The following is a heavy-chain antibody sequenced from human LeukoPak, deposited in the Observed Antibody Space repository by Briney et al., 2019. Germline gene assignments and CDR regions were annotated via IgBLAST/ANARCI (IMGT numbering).Heavy chain of an antibody. Sequence: SETLSLTCTVSGGSISSDSYYWSWIRQPAGKGLEWIGRIYTSGSTNYNPSLKSRVTISVDTSKNQFSLKLSSVTAADTAVYYCASGHPLDAFDIWGQGTMVTVSS. CDR3: ASGHPLDAFDI. J-gene: IGHJ3*02. V-gene: IGHV4-61*02. CDR1: GGSISSDSYY. CDR2: IYTSGST.